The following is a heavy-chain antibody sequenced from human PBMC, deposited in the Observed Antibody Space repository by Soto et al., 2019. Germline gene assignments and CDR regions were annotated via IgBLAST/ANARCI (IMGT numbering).Heavy chain of an antibody. Sequence: ASVKVSCKVSGYTLTELSMHWVRQAPGKGLEWMGGFDPEDGETIYAQKFQGRVTVTEDTSTDTAYMELSSLRSEDTAVYYCATAANTVYDAFDIWGQGTMVTVSS. CDR1: GYTLTELS. D-gene: IGHD4-4*01. J-gene: IGHJ3*02. V-gene: IGHV1-24*01. CDR3: ATAANTVYDAFDI. CDR2: FDPEDGET.